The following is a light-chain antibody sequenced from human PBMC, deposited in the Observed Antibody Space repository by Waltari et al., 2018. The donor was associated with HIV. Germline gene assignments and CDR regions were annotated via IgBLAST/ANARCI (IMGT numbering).Light chain of an antibody. CDR1: ESVNSN. J-gene: IGKJ4*01. CDR2: GTS. Sequence: EIVMTQSPATLSVSPGTRATLSCRASESVNSNLAWYQHKPGQAPRLLIYGTSTRAAGFPAMFSVSGSGTEFTLTITSLQSEDFAVYYCLHYNNWPPRLTFGGGTKVEIK. CDR3: LHYNNWPPRLT. V-gene: IGKV3-15*01.